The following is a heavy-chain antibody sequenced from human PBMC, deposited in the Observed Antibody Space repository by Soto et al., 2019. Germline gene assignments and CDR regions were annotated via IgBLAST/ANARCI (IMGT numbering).Heavy chain of an antibody. CDR1: GGSFSGYY. CDR2: INHSGST. J-gene: IGHJ6*02. D-gene: IGHD6-13*01. V-gene: IGHV4-34*01. CDR3: ARELRGRYSSSWYYYGMDV. Sequence: SETLSLTCAVYGGSFSGYYWSWIRQPPGKGLEWIGEINHSGSTNYNPSLKSRVTISVDTSKNQFSLKLGSVTAADTAVYYCARELRGRYSSSWYYYGMDVWGQGTTVTVSS.